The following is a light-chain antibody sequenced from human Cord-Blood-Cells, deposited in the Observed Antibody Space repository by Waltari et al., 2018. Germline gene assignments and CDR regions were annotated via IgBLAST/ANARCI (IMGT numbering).Light chain of an antibody. CDR2: EFS. V-gene: IGLV2-14*01. CDR3: SSYTSSSTLV. CDR1: SSDVGGYNY. J-gene: IGLJ2*01. Sequence: QSALTQPASVSGSPGQSITISCPGTSSDVGGYNYVSWYQQHPGKAPKPMLYEFSNRPSGVSNRFSGSKSGNTASLTISGLQAEDEADYYCSSYTSSSTLVFGGGTKLTVL.